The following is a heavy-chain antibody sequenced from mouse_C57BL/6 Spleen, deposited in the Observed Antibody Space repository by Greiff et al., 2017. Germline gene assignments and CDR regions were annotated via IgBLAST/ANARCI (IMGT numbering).Heavy chain of an antibody. CDR3: ARRDYYGSSYWYFDV. Sequence: QVTLKESGPGILQSSPTLSLTCSFSGFSLSTSGMGVSWIRQPSGKGLEWLAHIYWDDDKRYNPSLKSRLTISKDTSRNQVFLKITSVDTADTATYYCARRDYYGSSYWYFDVWGTGTTVTVSS. D-gene: IGHD1-1*01. CDR1: GFSLSTSGMG. J-gene: IGHJ1*03. V-gene: IGHV8-12*01. CDR2: IYWDDDK.